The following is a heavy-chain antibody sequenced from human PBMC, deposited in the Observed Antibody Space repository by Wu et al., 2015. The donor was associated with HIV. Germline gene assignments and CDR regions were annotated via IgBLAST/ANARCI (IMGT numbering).Heavy chain of an antibody. D-gene: IGHD3-16*01. J-gene: IGHJ5*02. Sequence: QMQLVQSGPLIKKPGTSVQVSCKASGFIFSSYVIQWVRQTRGQRLEWIGWIVIGSELSQTTQQNFQKRITLLGDMSTETQPYMELRPCNPKKHGVILXAAEKPLRFPRVGWVDTWGQGTLVT. V-gene: IGHV1-58*02. CDR3: AAEKPLRFPRVGWVDT. CDR1: GFIFSSYV. CDR2: IVIGSELS.